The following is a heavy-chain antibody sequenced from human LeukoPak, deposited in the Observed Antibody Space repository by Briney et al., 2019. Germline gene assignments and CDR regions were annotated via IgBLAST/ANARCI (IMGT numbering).Heavy chain of an antibody. V-gene: IGHV3-53*01. Sequence: PGGSLRLSCAASGFTVSSNYMSWVRQAPGKGLEWVSVIYSGGSTYYADSVKGRFTISRDNSKNTLYLQMNSLRAEDTAVYYCASPYYDILTGYRGGDYWGQGTLVTVSS. CDR2: IYSGGST. CDR1: GFTVSSNY. J-gene: IGHJ4*02. D-gene: IGHD3-9*01. CDR3: ASPYYDILTGYRGGDY.